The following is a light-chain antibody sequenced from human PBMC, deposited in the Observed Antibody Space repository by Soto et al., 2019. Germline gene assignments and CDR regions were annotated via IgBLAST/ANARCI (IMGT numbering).Light chain of an antibody. J-gene: IGKJ1*01. CDR1: RSVSSN. CDR2: GAS. Sequence: EIVMTQSPATLSVSPGDRATLSCRASRSVSSNLAWYQQKPGQAPRLLIYGASTRATGIPARFSGSGSGTDFTLTISSLQSEDFGVYYCQQNKDWPGTFGQGTKVDIK. V-gene: IGKV3-15*01. CDR3: QQNKDWPGT.